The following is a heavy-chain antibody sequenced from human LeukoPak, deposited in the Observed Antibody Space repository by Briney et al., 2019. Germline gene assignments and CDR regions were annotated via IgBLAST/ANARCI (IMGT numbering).Heavy chain of an antibody. CDR2: IRSKAYGGTT. CDR3: TRSIAAAGEDY. Sequence: GGSLRLSCTASGFTFGDYAMSWFRQAPGKGLEWVGFIRSKAYGGTTEYAASVKGRFTISRDDSKSIAYLQMNSLKTEDTAVYYCTRSIAAAGEDYWGQGTLVTVSS. J-gene: IGHJ4*02. D-gene: IGHD6-13*01. CDR1: GFTFGDYA. V-gene: IGHV3-49*03.